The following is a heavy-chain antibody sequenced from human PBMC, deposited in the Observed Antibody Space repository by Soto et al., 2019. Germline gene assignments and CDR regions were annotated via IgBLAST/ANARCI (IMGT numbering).Heavy chain of an antibody. J-gene: IGHJ5*02. Sequence: SETLSLTCTVSGDSISSYYWSWIRRPPGKGLEWIGYIYDSGSTNYNPSLKSRVTISVDTSKNQFSLRLRFVTAADTAVYYCARDRGDYGEDWFDPWGQGTLVTVSS. CDR3: ARDRGDYGEDWFDP. CDR1: GDSISSYY. CDR2: IYDSGST. D-gene: IGHD4-17*01. V-gene: IGHV4-59*01.